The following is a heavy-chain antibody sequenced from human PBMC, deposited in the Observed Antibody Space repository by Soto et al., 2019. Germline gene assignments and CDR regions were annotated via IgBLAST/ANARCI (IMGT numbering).Heavy chain of an antibody. J-gene: IGHJ6*02. CDR2: IDPSDSYT. V-gene: IGHV5-10-1*01. CDR1: GYSITSYW. Sequence: PGESLKISCKGSGYSITSYWIGWVRQMTGKGLEWMGRIDPSDSYTNYSPSFQGHVTISADKSISTAYLQWSSLKASDTPMYYCASRTYYYYCYGMDVWGQGTTVTVSS. D-gene: IGHD1-1*01. CDR3: ASRTYYYYCYGMDV.